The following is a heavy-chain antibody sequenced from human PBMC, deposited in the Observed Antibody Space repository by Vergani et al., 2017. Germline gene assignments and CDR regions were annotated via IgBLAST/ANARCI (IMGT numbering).Heavy chain of an antibody. CDR2: IKSDGSIT. J-gene: IGHJ4*02. V-gene: IGHV3-74*03. CDR1: GFSFNSYW. CDR3: AKDRSIAAPYFDY. D-gene: IGHD6-6*01. Sequence: DVHLAESGGGFFQPGGSLRLSCSASGFSFNSYWMHWVRQVPGKGLLWVSRIKSDGSITAYADSVKGRFTISRDNAQNTLYLQMNSLRVEDTAVYYCAKDRSIAAPYFDYWGQGTLVTVSS.